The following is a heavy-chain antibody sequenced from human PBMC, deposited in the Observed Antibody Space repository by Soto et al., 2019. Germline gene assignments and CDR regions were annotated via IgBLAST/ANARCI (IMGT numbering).Heavy chain of an antibody. V-gene: IGHV4-59*01. J-gene: IGHJ4*02. Sequence: QVQLQESAPGLVKPSETLSLTCTVSGGSISSYYWSWIRQPPGKGLEWIGYIYYSGSTNYNPSLTSRVTISVDTCKNQFSMKLSTVTAADTAVYYCARQRYGGVEYWGQGTLVTVSS. D-gene: IGHD4-17*01. CDR1: GGSISSYY. CDR3: ARQRYGGVEY. CDR2: IYYSGST.